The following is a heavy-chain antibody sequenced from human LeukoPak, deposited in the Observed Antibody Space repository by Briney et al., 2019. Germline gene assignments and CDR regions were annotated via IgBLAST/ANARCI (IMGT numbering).Heavy chain of an antibody. CDR3: ASTWYYDILTGPNFDY. Sequence: SETLSLTCTVSGGSITSVNYYWSWIRQPAGKGLEWIGRIYTSGSTNYNPSLKSRVTISVDTSKNQFSLKLSSVTAADTAVYYCASTWYYDILTGPNFDYWGQGTLVTVSS. D-gene: IGHD3-9*01. V-gene: IGHV4-61*02. J-gene: IGHJ4*02. CDR1: GGSITSVNYY. CDR2: IYTSGST.